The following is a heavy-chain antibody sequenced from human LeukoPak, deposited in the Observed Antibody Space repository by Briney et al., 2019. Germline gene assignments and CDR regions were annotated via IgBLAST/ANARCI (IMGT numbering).Heavy chain of an antibody. J-gene: IGHJ4*02. CDR3: AKDANELRFLEWDANFDY. D-gene: IGHD3-3*01. V-gene: IGHV3-43D*03. Sequence: GGSLRLSCAASGFTFDDYAMHWVRQAPGKGLDWVSLISWDGGSTYYADSVKGRFSISRDNSKNSLYLQMNSLRAEDTALYYCAKDANELRFLEWDANFDYWGQGTLVTVSS. CDR1: GFTFDDYA. CDR2: ISWDGGST.